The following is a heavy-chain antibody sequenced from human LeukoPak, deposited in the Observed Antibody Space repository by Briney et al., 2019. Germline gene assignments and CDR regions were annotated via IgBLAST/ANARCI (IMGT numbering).Heavy chain of an antibody. V-gene: IGHV4-39*07. CDR3: AKTYYDFWSGYYTGIQLFGIIDY. CDR2: IYYSGST. Sequence: PSETLSLTCTVSGGSISSSSYYWGWIRQPPGKGLEWIGSIYYSGSTNYNPSLKSRVTISVDTSKNQFSLKLSSVTAADTAVYYCAKTYYDFWSGYYTGIQLFGIIDYWGQGTLVTVSS. CDR1: GGSISSSSYY. J-gene: IGHJ4*02. D-gene: IGHD3-3*01.